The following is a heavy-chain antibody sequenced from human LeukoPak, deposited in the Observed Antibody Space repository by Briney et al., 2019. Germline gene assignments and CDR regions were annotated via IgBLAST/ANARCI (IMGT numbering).Heavy chain of an antibody. CDR1: GYTLTELS. V-gene: IGHV1-24*01. Sequence: ASVKVSCKVSGYTLTELSMHWVRQAPGKGLEWMGGFDPEDGETIYAQKFQGRVTMTEDTSTDTAYMELSSLRSEDTAVYYCATGRREYQLLHGWFDPWGQETLVTVSS. D-gene: IGHD2-2*01. CDR2: FDPEDGET. CDR3: ATGRREYQLLHGWFDP. J-gene: IGHJ5*02.